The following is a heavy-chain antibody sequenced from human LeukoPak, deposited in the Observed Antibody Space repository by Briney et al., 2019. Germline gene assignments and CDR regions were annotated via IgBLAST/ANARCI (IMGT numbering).Heavy chain of an antibody. Sequence: GGSLRLSCAASGFTFSNAWMNWVRQAPGKGLEWVGRIKSKTDGGTTGYAAPVKGRFTISRDDSKNTLYLQMNSLKTEDTAVYYCTRTLKGGYFGYWGQGTLVTVSS. V-gene: IGHV3-15*07. J-gene: IGHJ4*02. CDR2: IKSKTDGGTT. CDR1: GFTFSNAW. CDR3: TRTLKGGYFGY. D-gene: IGHD2-8*01.